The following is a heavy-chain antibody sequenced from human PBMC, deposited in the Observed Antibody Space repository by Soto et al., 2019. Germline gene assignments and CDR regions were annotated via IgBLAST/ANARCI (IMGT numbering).Heavy chain of an antibody. V-gene: IGHV1-18*04. Sequence: ASVKVSCKASVFTSSGISWVRQAPGQRLEWMGWISTHNGSTIYAQKFQGRVIMTMDTSTTTVYMELRSLRPDDTAVYLCAREGILGLFDAYDLWGQGTMVTVSS. CDR1: VFTSSG. D-gene: IGHD3-3*01. CDR3: AREGILGLFDAYDL. CDR2: ISTHNGST. J-gene: IGHJ3*01.